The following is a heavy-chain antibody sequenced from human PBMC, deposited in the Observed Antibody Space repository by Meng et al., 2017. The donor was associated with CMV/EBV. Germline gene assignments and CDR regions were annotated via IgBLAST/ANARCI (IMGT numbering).Heavy chain of an antibody. CDR2: IIPIFGRA. CDR1: GGHFTTTA. V-gene: IGHV1-69*01. Sequence: LALIAAVVKKAWSLVMVACRASGGHFTTTAISWGRQSPGQGLEWMGGIIPIFGRANYAQKFQGRVTITADESTSTAYMELSSLRSEDTAVYYCARNQPSRGWSHEDYWGQGTLVTVSS. J-gene: IGHJ4*02. D-gene: IGHD2-15*01. CDR3: ARNQPSRGWSHEDY.